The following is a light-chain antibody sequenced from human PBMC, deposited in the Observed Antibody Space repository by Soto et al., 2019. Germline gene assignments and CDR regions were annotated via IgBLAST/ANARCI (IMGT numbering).Light chain of an antibody. J-gene: IGKJ1*01. V-gene: IGKV3-15*01. Sequence: ILMTQSPATVSVSPGESATLSCRASQNIYYNVAWYQHRPGQAPRLLIYRASTRAPGVPARFSGSGSGTEFTLSLTILQPQDFTVSSCLHYHNLWAFGHWATVDNK. CDR1: QNIYYN. CDR2: RAS. CDR3: LHYHNLWA.